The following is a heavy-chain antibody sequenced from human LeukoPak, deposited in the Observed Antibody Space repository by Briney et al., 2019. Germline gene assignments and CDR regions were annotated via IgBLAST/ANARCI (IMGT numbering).Heavy chain of an antibody. Sequence: SVKVSCKASGYTFTSYAISWVRQAPGQGLEWMGGIIPIFGTVNYAQKFQGRVTITTDESTSTAYMELSSLRSEDTAVYYCASCKIPRYYDSSGYSYYFDYWGQGTLVTVSS. J-gene: IGHJ4*02. CDR1: GYTFTSYA. CDR2: IIPIFGTV. D-gene: IGHD3-22*01. V-gene: IGHV1-69*05. CDR3: ASCKIPRYYDSSGYSYYFDY.